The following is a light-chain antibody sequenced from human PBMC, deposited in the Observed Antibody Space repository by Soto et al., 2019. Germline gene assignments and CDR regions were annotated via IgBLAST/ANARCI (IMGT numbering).Light chain of an antibody. CDR2: EVN. V-gene: IGLV2-14*01. J-gene: IGLJ1*01. CDR3: SSYTTSDTYV. Sequence: QPVLTQPASVSGSPGQSTTISCTGTSSDIGSHNWVSWYQQHPGRAPRLMIYEVNNRPSGVSNRFSGSKSGNTASLPISGLQAEDEADYYCSSYTTSDTYVFGPGTKLTVL. CDR1: SSDIGSHNW.